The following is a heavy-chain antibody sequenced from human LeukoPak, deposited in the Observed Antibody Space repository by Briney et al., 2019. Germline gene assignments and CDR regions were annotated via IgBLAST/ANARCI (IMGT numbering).Heavy chain of an antibody. Sequence: SETLSLTCAVYGGSFSGYYWSWFRQPPGKGLEWIGEINHSGSTNYNPSLKSRVTISVDTSKNQFSLKLSSVTAADTAVYYCARARGAVDYWGQGTLVTVSS. CDR2: INHSGST. CDR1: GGSFSGYY. J-gene: IGHJ4*02. D-gene: IGHD3-10*01. V-gene: IGHV4-34*01. CDR3: ARARGAVDY.